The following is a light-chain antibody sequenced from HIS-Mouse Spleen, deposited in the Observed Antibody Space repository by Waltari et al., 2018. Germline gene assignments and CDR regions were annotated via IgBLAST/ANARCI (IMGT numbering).Light chain of an antibody. J-gene: IGLJ3*02. CDR1: ALKKKY. CDR2: EDS. CDR3: YSTDSSGNHWV. Sequence: SYELTQPPSVSVSPGQTARITFSGDALKKKYAYWYQQKSGQAPVLVIYEDSKRPSGIPERFSGSSSGTMATLTISGAQVEDEADYYCYSTDSSGNHWVFGGGTKLTVL. V-gene: IGLV3-10*01.